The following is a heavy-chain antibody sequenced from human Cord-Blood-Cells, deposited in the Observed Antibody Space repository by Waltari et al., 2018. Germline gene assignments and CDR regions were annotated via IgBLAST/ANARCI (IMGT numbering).Heavy chain of an antibody. D-gene: IGHD6-13*01. CDR1: GYTFTSYD. V-gene: IGHV1-8*03. J-gene: IGHJ5*02. CDR2: MNPNSGNT. Sequence: QVQLVQSGAEVKKPGASVKVPCKASGYTFTSYDINWARQATGQGLEWMGWMNPNSGNTGYAQKFQGRVTITRNTSISTAYMELSSLRSEDTAVYYCVRRGAAAGNWFDPWGQGTLVTVSS. CDR3: VRRGAAAGNWFDP.